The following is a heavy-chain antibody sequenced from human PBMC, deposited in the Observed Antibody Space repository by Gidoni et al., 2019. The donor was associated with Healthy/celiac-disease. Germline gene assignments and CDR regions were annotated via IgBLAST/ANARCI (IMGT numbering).Heavy chain of an antibody. CDR1: GYTFTGYY. V-gene: IGHV1-2*02. D-gene: IGHD6-19*01. J-gene: IGHJ5*02. CDR2: INPNSGGT. Sequence: QVQLVQSGAEVKNPGASVKVSCKASGYTFTGYYMHWVRQAHGQGLEWMGWINPNSGGTNYAKKFQGRVTMTRDTSISTAYMELSRLRSDDTAVYYCARGYLIAVAGTIRLPPYNWFDPWGQGTLVTVSS. CDR3: ARGYLIAVAGTIRLPPYNWFDP.